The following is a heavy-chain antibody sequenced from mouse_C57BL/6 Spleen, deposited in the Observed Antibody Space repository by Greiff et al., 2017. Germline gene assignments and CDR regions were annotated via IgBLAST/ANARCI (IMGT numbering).Heavy chain of an antibody. CDR2: VYPLSGGT. CDR1: GFTFTDYY. V-gene: IGHV1-36*01. J-gene: IGHJ4*01. D-gene: IGHD1-1*01. Sequence: VQLQPSGPVLGKPGPSVTISCKDSGFTFTDYYMHWVKQSHGKSLAGIGLVYPLSGGTSYNQKFKGKATLTVDTSSSTAYMERNSLTSEDSAVYYCATAAGSGDYAMDYWGQGTSVTVSS. CDR3: ATAAGSGDYAMDY.